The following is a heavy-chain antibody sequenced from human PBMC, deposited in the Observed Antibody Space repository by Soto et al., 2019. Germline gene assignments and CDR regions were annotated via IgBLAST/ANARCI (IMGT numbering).Heavy chain of an antibody. J-gene: IGHJ4*02. Sequence: QVQLQESGPGLVKPSQTLSLTCTVSGGSISSGDYHWSWIRQPPGKGRDGFGYIYYTGSTYYNPSLKSRVTISVDTSNNQFSLRLSSVTAADTAVYYCARERVASYDRNADGTYWGQGTLVTVSS. CDR1: GGSISSGDYH. CDR3: ARERVASYDRNADGTY. CDR2: IYYTGST. V-gene: IGHV4-30-4*01. D-gene: IGHD3-22*01.